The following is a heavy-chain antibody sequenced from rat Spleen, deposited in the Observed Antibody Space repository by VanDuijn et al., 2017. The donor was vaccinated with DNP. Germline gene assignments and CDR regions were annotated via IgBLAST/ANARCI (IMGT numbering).Heavy chain of an antibody. CDR3: TTDFERGY. Sequence: EVQLVESGGGLVQPGRSLQLSCAASGFTFSDYNMAWVRQAPKKGLEWVATISYDGRNTFYRDSVKGRFTISRDKAKRNLYLKIDSLRSEDTAPYYCTTDFERGYWGQGVMVTVSS. CDR1: GFTFSDYN. D-gene: IGHD1-11*01. J-gene: IGHJ2*01. CDR2: ISYDGRNT. V-gene: IGHV5-20*01.